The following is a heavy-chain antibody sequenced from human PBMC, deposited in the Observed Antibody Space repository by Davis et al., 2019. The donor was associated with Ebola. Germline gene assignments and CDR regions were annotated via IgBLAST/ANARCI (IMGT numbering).Heavy chain of an antibody. J-gene: IGHJ4*02. CDR2: INSDGSST. D-gene: IGHD6-13*01. Sequence: GESLKISCAASGFTFSSYWMHWVRQAPGKGLVWVSRINSDGSSTSYADSVKGRFTISRDNAKNTLYLQMNSLKTEDTAVYYCTSVNAAAGTDYWGQGTLVTVSS. V-gene: IGHV3-74*01. CDR1: GFTFSSYW. CDR3: TSVNAAAGTDY.